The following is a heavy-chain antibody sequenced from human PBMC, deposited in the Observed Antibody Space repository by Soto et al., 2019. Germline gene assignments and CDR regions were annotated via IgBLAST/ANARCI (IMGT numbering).Heavy chain of an antibody. D-gene: IGHD1-26*01. Sequence: EVQLVESGGGLVKPGGSLRLSCAASGFTFSSYSMNWVRQAPGKGLEWVSSISSSSSYIYYADSVKGRFTISRDNAKNSLYLQMNSLGAEDTAVYYCARVVTGGSYYLNGPFDYWGQGTLVTVSS. J-gene: IGHJ4*02. CDR1: GFTFSSYS. V-gene: IGHV3-21*01. CDR2: ISSSSSYI. CDR3: ARVVTGGSYYLNGPFDY.